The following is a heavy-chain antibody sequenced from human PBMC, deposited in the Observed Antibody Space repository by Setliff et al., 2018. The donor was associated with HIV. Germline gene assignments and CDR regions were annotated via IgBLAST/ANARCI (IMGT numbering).Heavy chain of an antibody. Sequence: SETLSLTCTVSGGSVGSGSYYWSWVRQPPGKGLEWIGYIYYTGSTNYNPSLKSRLTISVDTSKNQFSLKLTSLTAADTAVYYCARIDGEAADTNYWGQGTLVTVSS. V-gene: IGHV4-61*01. CDR2: IYYTGST. D-gene: IGHD6-13*01. J-gene: IGHJ4*02. CDR1: GGSVGSGSYY. CDR3: ARIDGEAADTNY.